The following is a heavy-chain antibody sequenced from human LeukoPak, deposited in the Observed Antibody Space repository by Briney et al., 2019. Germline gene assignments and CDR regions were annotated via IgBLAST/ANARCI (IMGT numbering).Heavy chain of an antibody. V-gene: IGHV4-59*01. Sequence: PSETLSLTCTASGGSSSDYYCSWIRQSPGRGLEWMGYISYSGGTDYNPSLKSRVTMSVDTSKNQFSLKLSSVTAADTAVYYCARRRGSGTQLWRYDGFDIWGQGTMVTVSS. CDR2: ISYSGGT. CDR1: GGSSSDYY. CDR3: ARRRGSGTQLWRYDGFDI. J-gene: IGHJ3*02. D-gene: IGHD3-10*01.